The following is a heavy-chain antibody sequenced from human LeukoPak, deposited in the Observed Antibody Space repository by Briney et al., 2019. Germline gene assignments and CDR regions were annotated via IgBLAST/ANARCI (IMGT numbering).Heavy chain of an antibody. D-gene: IGHD5-18*01. J-gene: IGHJ4*02. CDR3: ARVAGTSGYSYGFPYFDY. V-gene: IGHV3-66*01. CDR1: GFTVSSNY. CDR2: IYSGGST. Sequence: GGSLRLSCAASGFTVSSNYMSWVRQAPGKGLEWVSVIYSGGSTYHADSVKGRFTISRDNSKNTLYLQMNSLRAEDTAVYYCARVAGTSGYSYGFPYFDYWGQGTLVTVSS.